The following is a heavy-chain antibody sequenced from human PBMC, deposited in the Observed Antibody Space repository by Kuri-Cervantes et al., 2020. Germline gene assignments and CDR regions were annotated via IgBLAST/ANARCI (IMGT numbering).Heavy chain of an antibody. J-gene: IGHJ5*02. CDR1: GFTFSSYD. Sequence: LTCAASGFTFSSYDMHWVRQATGKGLEWVSAIGTAGDTYYPGSVKGRFTISRENAKNSLYLQMNSLRAGDTAVYYCARGIAAGWFDPWGQGTLVTVSS. CDR3: ARGIAAGWFDP. V-gene: IGHV3-13*01. CDR2: IGTAGDT. D-gene: IGHD6-25*01.